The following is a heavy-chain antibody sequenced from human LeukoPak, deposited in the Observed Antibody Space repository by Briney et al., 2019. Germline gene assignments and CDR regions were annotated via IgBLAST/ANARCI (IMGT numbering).Heavy chain of an antibody. CDR3: ARGLEAVAGIDFDY. D-gene: IGHD6-19*01. Sequence: PSETLSLTCAVYGGSFSGYYWSWIRQPPGKGLEWIGEINHSGSTNYNPSLKSRVTISVDTSKSQFSLKLSSVTAADTAVYYCARGLEAVAGIDFDYWGQGTLVTVSS. V-gene: IGHV4-34*01. CDR2: INHSGST. J-gene: IGHJ4*02. CDR1: GGSFSGYY.